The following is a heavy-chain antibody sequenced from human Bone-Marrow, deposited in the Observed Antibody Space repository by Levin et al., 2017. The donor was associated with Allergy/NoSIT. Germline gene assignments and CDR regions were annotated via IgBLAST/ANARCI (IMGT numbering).Heavy chain of an antibody. V-gene: IGHV3-49*03. CDR1: GFTFGDYA. J-gene: IGHJ6*02. Sequence: GGSLRLSCTASGFTFGDYAMSWFRQAPGKGLEWVGFIRSKAYGGTTEYAASVKGRFTISRDDSKSIAYLQMNSLKTEDTAVYYCSYSSPRRGMDVWGQGTTVTVSS. CDR3: SYSSPRRGMDV. D-gene: IGHD6-13*01. CDR2: IRSKAYGGTT.